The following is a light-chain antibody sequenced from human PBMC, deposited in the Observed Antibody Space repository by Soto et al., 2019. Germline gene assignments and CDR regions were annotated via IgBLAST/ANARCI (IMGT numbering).Light chain of an antibody. Sequence: DIHLTHSPSFLSASVGDRVTITCRPSQTVPNNMAWYQQKPGKPPKLLIYEESTLHSGVPSRFSGRKSGTQFTLTIDSLQPEDFATYYCQQVKSYPRTFGGGTTVDIK. V-gene: IGKV1-9*01. CDR3: QQVKSYPRT. J-gene: IGKJ4*01. CDR1: QTVPNN. CDR2: EES.